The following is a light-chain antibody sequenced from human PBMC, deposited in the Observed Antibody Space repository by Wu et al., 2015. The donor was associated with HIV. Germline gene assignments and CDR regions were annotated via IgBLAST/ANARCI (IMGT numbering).Light chain of an antibody. J-gene: IGKJ4*01. V-gene: IGKV3-15*01. Sequence: IVMTQSPATLSVSPGERATLSCRASQSISTYLAWYQQKPGQAPRLLIFSASTRATGVPARFSGSGSGTEFTLTISSLQSEDFAVYYCQQYNNWPLTFGGGTKVEIK. CDR2: SAS. CDR3: QQYNNWPLT. CDR1: QSISTY.